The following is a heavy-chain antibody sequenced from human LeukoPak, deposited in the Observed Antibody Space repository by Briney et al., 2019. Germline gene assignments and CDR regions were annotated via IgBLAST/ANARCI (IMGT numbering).Heavy chain of an antibody. CDR3: AREVSGQWLAPDFDY. V-gene: IGHV3-48*01. J-gene: IGHJ4*02. Sequence: GGSLRLSCAASGFTFSSYSMNWVRQAPGKGLEWVPYISSSSTIYYADSVKGRFTISRDNAKNSLYLQMNSLRAEDTAVYYCAREVSGQWLAPDFDYWGQGTLVTVSS. CDR1: GFTFSSYS. CDR2: ISSSSTI. D-gene: IGHD6-19*01.